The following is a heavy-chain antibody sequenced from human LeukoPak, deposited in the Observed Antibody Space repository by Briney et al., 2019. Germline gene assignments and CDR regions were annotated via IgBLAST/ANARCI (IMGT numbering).Heavy chain of an antibody. CDR1: GFSFSSDA. CDR2: ISGSGGST. CDR3: AKCGSSGPQDYYYYMDV. V-gene: IGHV3-23*01. D-gene: IGHD6-6*01. Sequence: GGSLRLSCAAAGFSFSSDAMSWGRQAQGKGMEWVSAISGSGGSTYYADSVKGRFTISRDNSKNTLYLQMNSLRAEDTAVYYCAKCGSSGPQDYYYYMDVWGKGTTVTLSS. J-gene: IGHJ6*03.